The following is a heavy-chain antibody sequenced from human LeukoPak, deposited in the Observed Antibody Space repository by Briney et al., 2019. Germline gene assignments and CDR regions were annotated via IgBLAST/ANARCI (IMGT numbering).Heavy chain of an antibody. CDR3: ARAGYNSDSGGYDF. V-gene: IGHV1-2*02. D-gene: IGHD3-22*01. Sequence: GASVKVSCKPCGYTFIEHYFHWVRQARGRRRDSMGCINPNFGDTNYAQKFQGRVTMTRDTSSSTAYIELSRLRSDDTAVYYCARAGYNSDSGGYDFWGLGTLVTVSS. J-gene: IGHJ4*02. CDR1: GYTFIEHY. CDR2: INPNFGDT.